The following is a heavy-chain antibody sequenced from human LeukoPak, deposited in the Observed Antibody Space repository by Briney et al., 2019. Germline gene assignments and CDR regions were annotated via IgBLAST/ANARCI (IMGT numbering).Heavy chain of an antibody. Sequence: PAETRSPTCGVPGASISNTNWWSWVRQPPGQGLEWIWEISLTGLTHYSPSLESRVTVSLDKSKNQLSLNLTSVTAADTAVYYCSRENGAFSPFGYWGQGTLVTVLS. J-gene: IGHJ4*02. CDR1: GASISNTNW. D-gene: IGHD2-8*01. V-gene: IGHV4-4*02. CDR3: SRENGAFSPFGY. CDR2: ISLTGLT.